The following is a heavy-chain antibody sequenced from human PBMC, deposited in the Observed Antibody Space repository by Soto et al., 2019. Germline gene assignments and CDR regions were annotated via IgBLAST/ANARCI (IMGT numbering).Heavy chain of an antibody. Sequence: SETLSLTCTVSGGSISSGGYYWSWIRQHPGKGLEWVGYIYYSGSTNYNSSLMGRVTISVDKANNQFSLKLSSVTAADTAVYYCAHRPIVGAAIWGQGTLVTVSS. D-gene: IGHD1-26*01. J-gene: IGHJ4*02. CDR1: GGSISSGGYY. CDR3: AHRPIVGAAI. V-gene: IGHV4-31*09. CDR2: IYYSGST.